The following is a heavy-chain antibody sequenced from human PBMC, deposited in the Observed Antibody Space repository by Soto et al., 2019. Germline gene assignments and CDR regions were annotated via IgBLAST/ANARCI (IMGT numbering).Heavy chain of an antibody. CDR1: GDSISSGDYY. CDR2: IYYSGNT. CDR3: ARVGGINWFDP. Sequence: SETLSLTCTVSGDSISSGDYYWSWIRQPPGKGLEWIGCIYYSGNTYYNPSLKSRFSISVDTSKNQFSLKLSSVTAADTAVYYCARVGGINWFDPWGQGTLVTVSS. V-gene: IGHV4-30-4*01. D-gene: IGHD3-16*01. J-gene: IGHJ5*02.